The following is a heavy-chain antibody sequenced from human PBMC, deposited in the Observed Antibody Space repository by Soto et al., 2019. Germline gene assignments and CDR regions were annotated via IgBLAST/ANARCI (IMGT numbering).Heavy chain of an antibody. CDR2: ISYDGSNK. Sequence: QVQLVESGGGVVQPGRSLRLSCAASGFTFSSYGMHWVRQAPGKGLEWVAVISYDGSNKYYADSVKGRLTISRDNSKNPLXXQMNSLRGEDTAVYYCAKDNGSGCDWLRVGDASDIWGQGTMVTVSS. CDR1: GFTFSSYG. J-gene: IGHJ3*02. V-gene: IGHV3-30*18. D-gene: IGHD5-12*01. CDR3: AKDNGSGCDWLRVGDASDI.